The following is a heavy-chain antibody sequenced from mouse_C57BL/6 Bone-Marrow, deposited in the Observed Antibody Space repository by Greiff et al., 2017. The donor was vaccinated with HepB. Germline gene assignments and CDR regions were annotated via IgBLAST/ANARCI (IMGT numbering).Heavy chain of an antibody. Sequence: AAEGVDFSRYWMSWVRRAPGKGLEWIGEINPDSSTINYAPSLKDKFIISRDNAKNTLYLQMSKVRSEDTALYYCARLLVGFAYWGQGTLVTVSA. CDR2: INPDSSTI. D-gene: IGHD1-3*01. CDR3: ARLLVGFAY. V-gene: IGHV4-1*01. CDR1: GVDFSRYW. J-gene: IGHJ3*01.